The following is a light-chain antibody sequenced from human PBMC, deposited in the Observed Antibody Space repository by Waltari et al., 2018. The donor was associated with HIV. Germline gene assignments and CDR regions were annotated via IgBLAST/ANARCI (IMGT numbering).Light chain of an antibody. CDR1: QSVLYNSNHKNY. J-gene: IGKJ1*01. V-gene: IGKV4-1*01. Sequence: DIVMTQSPDSLAVSLGERATINCKSSQSVLYNSNHKNYLAWYQQKPGQPPKLRIYWAPARESGVPDRFRGRGSGTDFTLPISSLQAEDVAVYSCQQYYSTPQTFGQGTKVEIK. CDR2: WAP. CDR3: QQYYSTPQT.